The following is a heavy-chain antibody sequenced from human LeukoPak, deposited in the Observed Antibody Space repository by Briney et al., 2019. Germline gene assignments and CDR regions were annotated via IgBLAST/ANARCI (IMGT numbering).Heavy chain of an antibody. J-gene: IGHJ4*02. D-gene: IGHD2-21*01. CDR1: GGSISSSSYY. V-gene: IGHV4-39*07. CDR2: IYYSGST. CDR3: ARVHIVVVRLHSYFDY. Sequence: SGTLSLTCTVSGGSISSSSYYWGWIRQPPGKGLEWIGSIYYSGSTYYNPSLKSRVTISVDTSKNQFSLKLSSVTAADTAVYYCARVHIVVVRLHSYFDYWGQGTLVTVSS.